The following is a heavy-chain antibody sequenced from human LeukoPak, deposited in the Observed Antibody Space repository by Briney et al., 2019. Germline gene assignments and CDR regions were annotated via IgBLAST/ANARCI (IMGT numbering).Heavy chain of an antibody. CDR2: INPNSGGT. CDR3: AREIVVVPAAKGFDP. J-gene: IGHJ5*02. CDR1: GDTFTGYY. Sequence: GASVKVSCKASGDTFTGYYMHWVRQAPGQGLEWMGWINPNSGGTNYAQKFQGRVTMTRDTSISTAYMELSRLRSDDTAVYYCAREIVVVPAAKGFDPWGQGTLVTVSS. D-gene: IGHD2-2*01. V-gene: IGHV1-2*02.